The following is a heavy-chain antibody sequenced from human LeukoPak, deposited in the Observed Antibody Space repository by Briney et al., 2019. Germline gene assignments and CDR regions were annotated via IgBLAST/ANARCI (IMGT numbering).Heavy chain of an antibody. CDR3: VKELTSIRRGYFDD. Sequence: GGSLRLSCAASGFTFSSYAMSWVRQAPGKGLEWVSAISGSGGSTYYADSVKGRFTISRDNSKHTLYLQMNSLRPKDTAVYNWVKELTSIRRGYFDDWRQGTLVPVSS. D-gene: IGHD2/OR15-2a*01. V-gene: IGHV3-23*01. CDR2: ISGSGGST. CDR1: GFTFSSYA. J-gene: IGHJ4*02.